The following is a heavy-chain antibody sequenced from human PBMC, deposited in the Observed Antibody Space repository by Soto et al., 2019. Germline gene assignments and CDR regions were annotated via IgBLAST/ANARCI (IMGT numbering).Heavy chain of an antibody. D-gene: IGHD3-3*01. CDR3: ARALDFWSAYFDY. CDR1: GFTFSSYS. CDR2: ISSSSSTI. J-gene: IGHJ4*02. V-gene: IGHV3-48*01. Sequence: GGSLRLSCAASGFTFSSYSMNWVRQAPGKGLEWVSYISSSSSTIYYADSVKGRFTISRDNSKNTLYLQMNSLRTEDTAVYYCARALDFWSAYFDYCGPGSLVTVSS.